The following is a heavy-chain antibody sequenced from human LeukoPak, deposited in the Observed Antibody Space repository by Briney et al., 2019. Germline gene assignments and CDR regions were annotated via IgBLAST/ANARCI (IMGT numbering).Heavy chain of an antibody. J-gene: IGHJ2*01. V-gene: IGHV3-23*01. CDR1: GFTFSSYA. CDR2: ISGNS. D-gene: IGHD3-9*01. Sequence: GGSLRLSCAASGFTFSSYAMSWARQAPGKGLQWVSAISGNSYYADSVKGRFTISRDNSKNTLYLQMNNLKAEDTAVYYCVKDGLDWGSYFDLWGRGTLVTVSS. CDR3: VKDGLDWGSYFDL.